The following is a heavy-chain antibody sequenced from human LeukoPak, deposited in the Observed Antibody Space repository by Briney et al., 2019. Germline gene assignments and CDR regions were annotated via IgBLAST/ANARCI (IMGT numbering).Heavy chain of an antibody. J-gene: IGHJ4*02. CDR2: ISGSDVNT. CDR1: GFTFSSYA. D-gene: IGHD3-22*01. Sequence: PGGSLRLSCAASGFTFSSYAMSWVRQAPGKGLEWVSAISGSDVNTYYADSVKGRFTISGDNSKNTLYLQMNSLRAEDTAVYYCAKDRVSGDYYDSSALWDYWGQGTLVTVSS. CDR3: AKDRVSGDYYDSSALWDY. V-gene: IGHV3-23*01.